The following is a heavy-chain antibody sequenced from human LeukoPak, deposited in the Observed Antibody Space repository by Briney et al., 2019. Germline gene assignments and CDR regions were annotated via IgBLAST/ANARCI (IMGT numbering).Heavy chain of an antibody. V-gene: IGHV3-23*01. CDR2: ISDAGDST. D-gene: IGHD4-11*01. Sequence: GGSLRLSCAASGFTFTNYAMSWVRQAPGKGLEWVSSISDAGDSTLHADSVKGRFTISRDNAKNSLYLQMNSLRAEDTAVYYCARAPHYSNYGPYYYGMDVWGQGTTVTVSS. J-gene: IGHJ6*02. CDR1: GFTFTNYA. CDR3: ARAPHYSNYGPYYYGMDV.